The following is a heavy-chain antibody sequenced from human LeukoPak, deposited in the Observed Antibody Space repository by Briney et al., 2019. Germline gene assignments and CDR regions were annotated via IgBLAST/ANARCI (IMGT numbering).Heavy chain of an antibody. CDR3: AKTDYGHYSGFEV. CDR1: TYSSSSGYS. V-gene: IGHV4-38-2*01. Sequence: SETLSLTCVVSTYSSSSGYSWGWIRQPPGKGLEWIGSMYLSGTTHYNPSLKSRVTISVDKSENQFSLKVMFVTAADSAIYFCAKTDYGHYSGFEVWGQGIMVTVSS. J-gene: IGHJ3*01. CDR2: MYLSGTT. D-gene: IGHD4-17*01.